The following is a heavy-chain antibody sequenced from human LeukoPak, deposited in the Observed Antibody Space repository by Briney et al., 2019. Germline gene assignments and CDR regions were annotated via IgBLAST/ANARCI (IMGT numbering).Heavy chain of an antibody. Sequence: GGSLRLSCAASGFTFSDYYMSWIRQAPGKGLEWVSYISSSGSNIYYADSVKGRFTISRDNAKNSLYLQMNSLRAEDTAVYYCARDWMPSSGWHSGYWGQGTLVTVSS. CDR3: ARDWMPSSGWHSGY. V-gene: IGHV3-11*04. J-gene: IGHJ4*02. CDR2: ISSSGSNI. D-gene: IGHD6-19*01. CDR1: GFTFSDYY.